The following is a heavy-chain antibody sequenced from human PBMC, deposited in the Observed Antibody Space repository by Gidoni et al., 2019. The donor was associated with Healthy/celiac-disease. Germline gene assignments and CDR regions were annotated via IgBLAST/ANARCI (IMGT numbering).Heavy chain of an antibody. CDR1: GFSLSTSGMC. D-gene: IGHD3-3*01. V-gene: IGHV2-70*01. CDR2: IDWDDDK. J-gene: IGHJ6*02. Sequence: QVTLRESGPALVKPTQTLTLTCTFSGFSLSTSGMCVRWIRQPPGKALEWLALIDWDDDKYYNTSLKTRLTISKDTSKNQVVLTMTNMDPVDTATYYCARERRIFWDSKKRGGIPGYYGMDVWGQGTTVTVSS. CDR3: ARERRIFWDSKKRGGIPGYYGMDV.